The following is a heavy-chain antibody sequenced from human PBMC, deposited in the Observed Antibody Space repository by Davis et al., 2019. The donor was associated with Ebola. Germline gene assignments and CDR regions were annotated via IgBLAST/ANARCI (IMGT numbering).Heavy chain of an antibody. Sequence: GGSLRLSCAASGFTFSSYAMSWVRQAPGKGLEWVALIPFDGSYKYYADSVKGRFSISRDNSKNTLYLQMNSLRVEDTAVYYCVRGYSSYFDNWGQGTLVTVSS. CDR3: VRGYSSYFDN. V-gene: IGHV3-30*04. CDR1: GFTFSSYA. CDR2: IPFDGSYK. J-gene: IGHJ4*02. D-gene: IGHD4-11*01.